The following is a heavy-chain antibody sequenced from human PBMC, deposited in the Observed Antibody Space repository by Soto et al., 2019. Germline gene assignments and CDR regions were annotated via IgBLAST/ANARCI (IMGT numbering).Heavy chain of an antibody. V-gene: IGHV3-23*01. D-gene: IGHD4-17*01. CDR1: GFLFSTYA. J-gene: IGHJ3*02. CDR3: AHPRGYGVFDAVDI. CDR2: ISDNGGST. Sequence: LRLSCAASGFLFSTYAMNWVRQAPGKGLEWVSAISDNGGSTYYAESVRGRFTISRDNSINTLYLQMSSLRTEDTAVYYCAHPRGYGVFDAVDIWGQGTLVTVSS.